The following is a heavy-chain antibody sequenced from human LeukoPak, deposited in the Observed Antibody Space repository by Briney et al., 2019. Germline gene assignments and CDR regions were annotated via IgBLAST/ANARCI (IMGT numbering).Heavy chain of an antibody. Sequence: SETLSLTCTVSGGSISSYYWSWIRQPPGKGLEWIGYIYYSGSTNYNPSLKSRVTISVDTSKNQFSLKLSSVTAADTAVYYRARLQLWSEVDYWGQGTLVTVSS. J-gene: IGHJ4*02. D-gene: IGHD5-18*01. V-gene: IGHV4-59*12. CDR3: ARLQLWSEVDY. CDR1: GGSISSYY. CDR2: IYYSGST.